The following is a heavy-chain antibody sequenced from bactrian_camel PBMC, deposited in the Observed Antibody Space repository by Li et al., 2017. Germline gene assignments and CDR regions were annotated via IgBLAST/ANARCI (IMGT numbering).Heavy chain of an antibody. V-gene: IGHV3S53*01. CDR1: DYIVTNYS. Sequence: HVQLVESGGGSVLSGGSMTLSCLVSDYIVTNYSMGWFRQEVGKQREGVAAIDADGTTTYTDPVKGRFAVSRDNTKNTLYLEMMNMKPEDTAIYYCAACDPDRPQPTVAGPPGLYKFWGLGTQVTVS. CDR3: AACDPDRPQPTVAGPPGLYKF. J-gene: IGHJ4*01. CDR2: IDADGTT. D-gene: IGHD6*01.